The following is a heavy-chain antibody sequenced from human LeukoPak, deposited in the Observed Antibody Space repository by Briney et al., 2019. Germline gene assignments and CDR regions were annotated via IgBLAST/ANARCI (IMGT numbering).Heavy chain of an antibody. CDR3: ARERGVVPYYFDY. V-gene: IGHV4-39*02. CDR2: IYYSGST. D-gene: IGHD3-10*01. J-gene: IGHJ4*02. CDR1: GGSISSSSYY. Sequence: SETLSLTCTVSGGSISSSSYYWGWIRKPPGKGLEWIGSIYYSGSTYYNPSLKSRVTISIDTSKNQFSMKLSSVTAAETAVYYCARERGVVPYYFDYWGQGTLVTVSS.